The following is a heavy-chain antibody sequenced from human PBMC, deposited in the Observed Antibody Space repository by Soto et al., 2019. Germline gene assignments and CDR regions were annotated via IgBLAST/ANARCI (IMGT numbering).Heavy chain of an antibody. J-gene: IGHJ4*02. D-gene: IGHD3-10*01. Sequence: QEQLVQSGTEMRKPGSSVNVSCRASGGTFSSYALGWVRQAPGQGLEWMGGIIPVFGTSYTAQKFQGRVTITAVESTGTAYMEVSSLRVEDTAVYFCARGLHATSGSYYFDSWGQGTLVTVSS. V-gene: IGHV1-69*01. CDR3: ARGLHATSGSYYFDS. CDR1: GGTFSSYA. CDR2: IIPVFGTS.